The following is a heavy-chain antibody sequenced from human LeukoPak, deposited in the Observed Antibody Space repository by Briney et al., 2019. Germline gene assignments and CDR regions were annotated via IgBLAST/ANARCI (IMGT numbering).Heavy chain of an antibody. CDR1: GYSFTTYW. CDR3: ARQGVVGATKSHVDY. Sequence: GESLKISCKGSGYSFTTYWIGWVRQMPGRCLKWMGLIYPGDSDTRYSPSFQGQVTISADKSISTAYLQWSSLKASDTAMYYCARQGVVGATKSHVDYWGQGTLVTVSS. CDR2: IYPGDSDT. V-gene: IGHV5-51*01. D-gene: IGHD1-26*01. J-gene: IGHJ4*02.